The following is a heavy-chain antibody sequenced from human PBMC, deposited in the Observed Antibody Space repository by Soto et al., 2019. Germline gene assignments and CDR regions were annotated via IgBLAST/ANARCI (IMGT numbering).Heavy chain of an antibody. CDR2: VKSKNDGGTT. Sequence: EVHLVESGGGLVKPGGSLRLSCAASGFTFSNAWINWVRQTPGRGLEWVGRVKSKNDGGTTDFAAPAKGRFAISRGVSNNLVYLELHSLQTEDTAMYYCPTDSFITTLTVRFDYWGHATLVPVYS. D-gene: IGHD3-22*01. CDR1: GFTFSNAW. CDR3: PTDSFITTLTVRFDY. V-gene: IGHV3-15*07. J-gene: IGHJ4*01.